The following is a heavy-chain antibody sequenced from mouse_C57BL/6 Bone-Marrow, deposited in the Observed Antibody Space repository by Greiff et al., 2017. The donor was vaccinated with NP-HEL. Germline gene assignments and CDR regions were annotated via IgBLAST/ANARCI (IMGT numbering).Heavy chain of an antibody. CDR3: AREPSPWYFDV. CDR1: GYAFSSYW. Sequence: QVQLQQSGAELVKPGASVKISCKASGYAFSSYWMNWVKQRPGKGLEWIGQIYPGDGDTNYNGKFKGKATMTADKSSSTAYMQLISLTSEDSAVYYCAREPSPWYFDVWGTGTTVTVSS. V-gene: IGHV1-80*01. J-gene: IGHJ1*03. CDR2: IYPGDGDT. D-gene: IGHD6-1*01.